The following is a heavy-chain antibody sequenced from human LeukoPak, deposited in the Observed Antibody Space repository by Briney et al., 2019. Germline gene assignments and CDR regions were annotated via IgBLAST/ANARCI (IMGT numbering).Heavy chain of an antibody. D-gene: IGHD1-14*01. V-gene: IGHV4-34*01. Sequence: SETLSLTCAVYGGSFSGYYWSWIRQPPGKGLEWIGEINHSGSTNYNPSLKSRVTISVDTSRNQFSLKLSSVTAADTAVYYCARGRYHQENDHWGQGTLVTVSS. CDR2: INHSGST. J-gene: IGHJ4*02. CDR3: ARGRYHQENDH. CDR1: GGSFSGYY.